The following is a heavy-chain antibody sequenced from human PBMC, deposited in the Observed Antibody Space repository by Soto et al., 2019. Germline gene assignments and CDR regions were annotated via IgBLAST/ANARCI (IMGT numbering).Heavy chain of an antibody. Sequence: QVQLVQSGAEVKKPGSSVKVSCKASGGTFSSYAISWVRQAPGQRLEWMGGIIPIFVTANYAQKFQGRVTITADESRRTAYMELRSLRSEDTAVYYCARERGGDGKSFYFDYWGQGTLVTVSS. D-gene: IGHD2-21*01. CDR3: ARERGGDGKSFYFDY. J-gene: IGHJ4*02. CDR2: IIPIFVTA. V-gene: IGHV1-69*01. CDR1: GGTFSSYA.